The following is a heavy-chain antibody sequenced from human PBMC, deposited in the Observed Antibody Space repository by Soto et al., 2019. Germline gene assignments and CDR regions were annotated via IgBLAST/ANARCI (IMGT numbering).Heavy chain of an antibody. CDR2: IIPIFGTA. J-gene: IGHJ4*01. Sequence: SVKVSCKASGGTFSSYAISWVRQAPGQGLEWMGGIIPIFGTANYAQKFQGRVTITADESTSTAYMELSSLRSEDTAVYYCARDTTALNGFDYWGQGTLVTASS. CDR1: GGTFSSYA. CDR3: ARDTTALNGFDY. D-gene: IGHD1-1*01. V-gene: IGHV1-69*13.